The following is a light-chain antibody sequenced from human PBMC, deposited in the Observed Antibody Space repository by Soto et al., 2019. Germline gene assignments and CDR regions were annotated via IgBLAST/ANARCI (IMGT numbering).Light chain of an antibody. V-gene: IGKV3D-15*01. CDR2: YSS. J-gene: IGKJ1*01. Sequence: EVMMTQFPDTVSVTPVETVTLSCGASQSVRTNLAWYQQRPGQAPRLLIHYSSTRASDIPARFSGSGSGTDFTLTISGLQPDDFATYYCQQYNTFWTFGQGTKVDIK. CDR1: QSVRTN. CDR3: QQYNTFWT.